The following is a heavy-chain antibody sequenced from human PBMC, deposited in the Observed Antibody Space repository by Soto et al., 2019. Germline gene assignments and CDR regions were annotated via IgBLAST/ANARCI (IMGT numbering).Heavy chain of an antibody. CDR1: GFTFSTYA. CDR2: ISYDGSNK. V-gene: IGHV3-30-3*01. D-gene: IGHD4-17*01. Sequence: GGSLRLSCAASGFTFSTYAMHWVRQAPGKGLEWVAVISYDGSNKYYADSVKGRFTISRDNSKDTLYLQMNSLRAEDTAVYYCARDRGPYGDYDVRLDFWGQGTLVTVSS. J-gene: IGHJ4*02. CDR3: ARDRGPYGDYDVRLDF.